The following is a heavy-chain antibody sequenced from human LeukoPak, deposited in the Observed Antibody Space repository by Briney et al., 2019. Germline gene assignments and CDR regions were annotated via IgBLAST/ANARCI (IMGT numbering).Heavy chain of an antibody. Sequence: SETLSLTCTVSGGSNSSSSYYWGWIRQPPGKGLEWIGSIYYSGSTYYNPSLKSRVTISVDTSKNQFSLKLSSVTAADTAVYYCARRAEYQPPNWFDPWGQGTLVTVSS. J-gene: IGHJ5*02. CDR2: IYYSGST. V-gene: IGHV4-39*01. D-gene: IGHD2-2*01. CDR3: ARRAEYQPPNWFDP. CDR1: GGSNSSSSYY.